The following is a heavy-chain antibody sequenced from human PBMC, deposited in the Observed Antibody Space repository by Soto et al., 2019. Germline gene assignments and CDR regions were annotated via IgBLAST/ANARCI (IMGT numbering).Heavy chain of an antibody. J-gene: IGHJ4*02. CDR1: GFTFSSYA. CDR2: ISGSGGST. CDR3: AKEDIVLLVYAVKGIADTYHWGY. V-gene: IGHV3-23*01. D-gene: IGHD2-8*01. Sequence: EVQLLESGGGLVQPGGSLRLSCAASGFTFSSYAMSWVRQAPGKGLEWVSAISGSGGSTYYADSVKGRFTISRDNSKNTLYLKMTSLGAEETAVNYWAKEDIVLLVYAVKGIADTYHWGYWGREPWSPSPQ.